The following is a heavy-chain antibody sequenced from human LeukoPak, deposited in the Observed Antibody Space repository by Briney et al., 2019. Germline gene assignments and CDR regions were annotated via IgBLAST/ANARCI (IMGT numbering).Heavy chain of an antibody. CDR1: GYTFTSYY. V-gene: IGHV1-46*01. CDR2: INPSGGST. J-gene: IGHJ4*02. CDR3: AVADGETEETATID. Sequence: AAVTVSCKASGYTFTSYYMHWVRQAPGQGLEWMGIINPSGGSTSYAQKFQGRVTMTRDTSTSTVYMELSSLRSEDTAVYYCAVADGETEETATIDWGQGTLVTVSS. D-gene: IGHD5-24*01.